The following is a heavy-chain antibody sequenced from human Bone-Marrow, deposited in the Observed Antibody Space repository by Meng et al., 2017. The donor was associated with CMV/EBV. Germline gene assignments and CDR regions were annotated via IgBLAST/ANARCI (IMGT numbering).Heavy chain of an antibody. Sequence: SETLSLTCTVSGGSISSSSYYWGWIRQPPGKGLEWIGSIYYSGSTYYNPSLKSRVTISVDTSKNQFSLKLSSVTAADTAVYYCARDAGGLKSSGWYDYWGQGTLVTVSS. CDR1: GGSISSSSYY. V-gene: IGHV4-39*07. J-gene: IGHJ4*02. CDR3: ARDAGGLKSSGWYDY. D-gene: IGHD6-19*01. CDR2: IYYSGST.